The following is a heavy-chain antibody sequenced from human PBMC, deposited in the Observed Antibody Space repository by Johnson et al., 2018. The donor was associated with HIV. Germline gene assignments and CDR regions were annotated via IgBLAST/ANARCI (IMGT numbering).Heavy chain of an antibody. CDR1: RFTFSSYA. V-gene: IGHV3-30*07. D-gene: IGHD6-13*01. Sequence: QVQLVESGGGVVQPGRSLRLSCAASRFTFSSYAMHWVRQAPGKGLEWVAVISYDGSKRYYADSVRGRFTISRDNSKNTLYLQMNSLRAEDTAVYYCARSDSSSWYPDRDSFDIWGQGTMVTVSS. CDR3: ARSDSSSWYPDRDSFDI. CDR2: ISYDGSKR. J-gene: IGHJ3*02.